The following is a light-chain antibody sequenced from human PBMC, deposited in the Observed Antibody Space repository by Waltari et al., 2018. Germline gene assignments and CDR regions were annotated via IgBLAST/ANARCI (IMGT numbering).Light chain of an antibody. J-gene: IGLJ2*01. Sequence: QPALTQPASVSGSPGRSLPISCRGTTIDVGGYNLVSWYQQPPGKAPKLLIFAVSNRPSGVSPRFSGSKSGNMASLTISGLRADDEALYFCSSYTSMNTVVFGGGTSLTVL. CDR3: SSYTSMNTVV. CDR1: TIDVGGYNL. CDR2: AVS. V-gene: IGLV2-14*03.